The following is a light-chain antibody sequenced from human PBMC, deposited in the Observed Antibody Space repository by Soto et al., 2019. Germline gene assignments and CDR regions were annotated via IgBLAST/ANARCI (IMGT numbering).Light chain of an antibody. CDR2: EVT. CDR1: SSDVGAYNS. CDR3: CSYAGSYSYV. V-gene: IGLV2-11*01. Sequence: QSVLTQPRSVSGSPGQSVIVSCTGTSSDVGAYNSVSWFQHHPGKAPKLMIYEVTERPSGVPYRFSGSKSGNTASLTISGLQAEDEADYYCCSYAGSYSYVFGTGTKVTVL. J-gene: IGLJ1*01.